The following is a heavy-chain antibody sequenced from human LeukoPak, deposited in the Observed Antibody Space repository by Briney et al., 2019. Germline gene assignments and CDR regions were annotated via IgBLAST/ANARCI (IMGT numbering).Heavy chain of an antibody. CDR1: GFTFSIYA. CDR3: AKDREYSYVYDAFDI. D-gene: IGHD3-16*01. CDR2: MSGSGGST. V-gene: IGHV3-23*01. Sequence: GGSLRLSCAASGFTFSIYAMSWVRQAPGKGLEWVSGMSGSGGSTYYADSVKGRFTISRDNTKNTLYLQMNTLRAEDTAVYYCAKDREYSYVYDAFDIWGQGTLVTVSS. J-gene: IGHJ3*02.